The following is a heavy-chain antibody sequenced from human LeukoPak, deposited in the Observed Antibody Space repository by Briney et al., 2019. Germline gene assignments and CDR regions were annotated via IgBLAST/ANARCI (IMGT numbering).Heavy chain of an antibody. CDR2: IYPGDSDT. V-gene: IGHV5-51*01. CDR1: GYSFRNYW. Sequence: GESLKISCKASGYSFRNYWIGWVRQMPGKGLEWMGIIYPGDSDTRYSPSFQGQVTISADKSITTDYLQWSSLKASNTAMYYCARAPTSVSNPYYFDYWGQGALVTVSS. CDR3: ARAPTSVSNPYYFDY. D-gene: IGHD4-11*01. J-gene: IGHJ4*02.